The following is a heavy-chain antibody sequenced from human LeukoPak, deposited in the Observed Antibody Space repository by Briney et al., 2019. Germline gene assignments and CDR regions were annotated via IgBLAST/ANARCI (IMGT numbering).Heavy chain of an antibody. CDR1: GFTFSSSW. Sequence: GGSLRLSCAASGFTFSSSWMHWVRQAPGKGLVWVSRINTDGRTTTYADSVKGRFTTSRDNAKSTVYLQMNSLRPEDTALYYCAKSLGSQDYWGQGTLVTVSS. J-gene: IGHJ4*02. CDR2: INTDGRTT. D-gene: IGHD6-19*01. CDR3: AKSLGSQDY. V-gene: IGHV3-74*01.